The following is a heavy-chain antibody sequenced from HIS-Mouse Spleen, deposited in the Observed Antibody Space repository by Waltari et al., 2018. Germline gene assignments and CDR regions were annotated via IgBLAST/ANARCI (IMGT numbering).Heavy chain of an antibody. D-gene: IGHD6-13*01. CDR1: GGSISSSSSY. CDR3: AREIPYSSSWYDWYFDL. V-gene: IGHV4-39*07. Sequence: QLQLQESGPGLVKPSETLSLTCTVSGGSISSSSSYGVWIRHPPGKGLEWIGSIYYSGSTYYNPSLKSRVTISVDTSKNQFSLKLSSVTAADTAVYYCAREIPYSSSWYDWYFDLWGRGTLVTVSS. J-gene: IGHJ2*01. CDR2: IYYSGST.